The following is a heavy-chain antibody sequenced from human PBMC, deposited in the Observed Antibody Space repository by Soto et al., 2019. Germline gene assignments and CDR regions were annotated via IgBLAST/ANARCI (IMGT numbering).Heavy chain of an antibody. J-gene: IGHJ4*02. D-gene: IGHD2-8*01. Sequence: GGSLRLSCAASGFTFSSYWMHWVRQAPGKGLVWVSRIYSDGSSTNYADSVKGRFTISRDNAKNTLYLQMNSLRAEDTAVYYCARGMNQRYAVDYWGQGTLVTVSS. V-gene: IGHV3-74*01. CDR3: ARGMNQRYAVDY. CDR1: GFTFSSYW. CDR2: IYSDGSST.